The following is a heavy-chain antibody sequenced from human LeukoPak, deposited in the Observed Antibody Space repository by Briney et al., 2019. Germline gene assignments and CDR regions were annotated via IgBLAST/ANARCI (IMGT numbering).Heavy chain of an antibody. J-gene: IGHJ4*02. Sequence: PGGSLRLSCSASGFTFSNYAIHWVRQAPGRGLEYVSAISSNGGSTYYADSVKGRFTISRDNSKNTLYLQMSSLRAEYTAVYYCSRYSSSKAFDYWGQGTLVTVSP. CDR2: ISSNGGST. D-gene: IGHD6-6*01. V-gene: IGHV3-64D*09. CDR3: SRYSSSKAFDY. CDR1: GFTFSNYA.